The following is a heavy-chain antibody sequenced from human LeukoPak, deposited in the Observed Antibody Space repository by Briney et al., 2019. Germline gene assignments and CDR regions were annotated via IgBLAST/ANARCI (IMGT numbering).Heavy chain of an antibody. D-gene: IGHD6-13*01. J-gene: IGHJ4*02. CDR3: ARDEGSSSCLDY. V-gene: IGHV3-30-3*01. CDR1: GFTFSSYA. CDR2: ISYDGSNK. Sequence: GRSLRLSCAASGFTFSSYAMHWVRQAPGKGLEWVAVISYDGSNKYYADSVKGRFTISRDNSKNTLYLQMNSLRAEDTAVYYCARDEGSSSCLDYWGQGTLVTVSS.